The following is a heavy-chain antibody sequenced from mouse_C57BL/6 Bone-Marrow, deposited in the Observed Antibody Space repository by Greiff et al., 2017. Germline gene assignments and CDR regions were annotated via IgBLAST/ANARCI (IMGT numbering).Heavy chain of an antibody. V-gene: IGHV5-17*01. Sequence: EVQGVESGGGLVKPGGSLKLSCAASGFTFSDYGMHWVRQAPEKGLEWVAYISSGSSTIYYADTVKGRFPISRDNAKNTLFLQMTSLRSEDTAMYYCARGSSRLYWYFDVWGTGTTVTVSS. D-gene: IGHD1-1*01. CDR3: ARGSSRLYWYFDV. J-gene: IGHJ1*03. CDR2: ISSGSSTI. CDR1: GFTFSDYG.